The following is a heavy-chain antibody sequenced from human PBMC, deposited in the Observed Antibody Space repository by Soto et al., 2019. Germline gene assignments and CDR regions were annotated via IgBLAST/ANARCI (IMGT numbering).Heavy chain of an antibody. J-gene: IGHJ2*01. Sequence: EVQLLESGGGLVQPGGSLRLSCAGSGFTFGTYGMSWVRLAQGRGLEWVSAIKSGGETTYYPDSVKGRFTISRDNSKNTLYMQMNSLRAEDTAIYYCAKAPRGGHYWDWYFDLWGRGTLVTVSS. CDR3: AKAPRGGHYWDWYFDL. D-gene: IGHD2-15*01. CDR1: GFTFGTYG. V-gene: IGHV3-23*01. CDR2: IKSGGETT.